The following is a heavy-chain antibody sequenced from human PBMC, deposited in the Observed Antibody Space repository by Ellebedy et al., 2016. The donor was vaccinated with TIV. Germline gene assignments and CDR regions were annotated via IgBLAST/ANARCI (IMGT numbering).Heavy chain of an antibody. CDR2: INQHGTEI. CDR3: GRALAAAASY. V-gene: IGHV3-7*01. Sequence: GESLKISXAASGCTFSDYWRHWVSQAPGKGLEWVANINQHGTEIYYVDSVKGRFTISRDNTKASLYLQMHSLRVEDTALYYCGRALAAAASYWGQGTLVTVSS. J-gene: IGHJ4*02. D-gene: IGHD6-13*01. CDR1: GCTFSDYW.